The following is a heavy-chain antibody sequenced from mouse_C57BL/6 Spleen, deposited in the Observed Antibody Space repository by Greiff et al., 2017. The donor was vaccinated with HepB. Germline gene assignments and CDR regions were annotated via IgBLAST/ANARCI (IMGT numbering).Heavy chain of an antibody. Sequence: QVQLQQSGPELVKPGASVKISCKASGYTFTDYYINWVKQRPGQGLEWIGDIYPGSGSTNYNEKFKSKATLTVDTSSSTAYMQLSSLTSEDSAVYYCARLNAYHEAMDYWGQGTSVTVSS. CDR2: IYPGSGST. J-gene: IGHJ4*01. V-gene: IGHV1-55*01. CDR1: GYTFTDYY. CDR3: ARLNAYHEAMDY. D-gene: IGHD5-2*01.